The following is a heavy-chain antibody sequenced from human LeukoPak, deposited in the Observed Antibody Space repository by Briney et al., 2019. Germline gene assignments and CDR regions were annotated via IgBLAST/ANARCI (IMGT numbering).Heavy chain of an antibody. V-gene: IGHV5-51*01. CDR3: ARLSGYDYYYYYYMDV. Sequence: GESLKISCKGSGYSFTSYWIGWVRQMPGKGLEWMGIIYPGDSDTRYSPSFQGQVTISADKSISTAYLQCSSLKASDTAMYYCARLSGYDYYYYYYMDVWGKGTTVTVSS. CDR1: GYSFTSYW. D-gene: IGHD1-1*01. J-gene: IGHJ6*03. CDR2: IYPGDSDT.